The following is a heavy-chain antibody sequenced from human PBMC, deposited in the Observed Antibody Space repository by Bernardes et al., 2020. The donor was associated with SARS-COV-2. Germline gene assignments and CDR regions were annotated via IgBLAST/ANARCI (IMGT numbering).Heavy chain of an antibody. J-gene: IGHJ2*01. CDR2: LSGNAGST. CDR3: AKAGDITIFGVVIKYWYFDV. D-gene: IGHD3-3*01. V-gene: IGHV3-23*01. CDR1: GFSFSTYA. Sequence: GGSLRLSCAASGFSFSTYAMAWVRQAPGKGLEWVSTLSGNAGSTYYTDSVKGRFTISRDNSKKMVYLQMNSLRAEDTAVYYCAKAGDITIFGVVIKYWYFDVWGRGTLVTVSS.